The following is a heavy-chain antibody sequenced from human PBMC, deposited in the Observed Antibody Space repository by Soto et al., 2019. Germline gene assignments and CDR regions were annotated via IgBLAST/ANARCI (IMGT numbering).Heavy chain of an antibody. CDR2: IIPIFGTA. CDR3: ARWKLEPPTNYYYYGMDV. D-gene: IGHD1-1*01. Sequence: GASVKVSCKASGGTFSSYAISWVRQAPGQGLEWMGGIIPIFGTANYAQKFQGRVTITADKSTSTAYMELSSLRSEDTAVYYCARWKLEPPTNYYYYGMDVWGQGTTVTVSS. CDR1: GGTFSSYA. V-gene: IGHV1-69*06. J-gene: IGHJ6*02.